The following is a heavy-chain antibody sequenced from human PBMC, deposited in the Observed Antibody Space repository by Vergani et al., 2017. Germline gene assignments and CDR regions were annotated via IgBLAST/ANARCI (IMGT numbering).Heavy chain of an antibody. Sequence: QLQLQESGPGLVKPSETLSLTCTVSGDSISSHYWSWIRQPPGKGLEWIGYTHYSGTTNYNPFLKSRVTISVDTSKNQFSLRLSPLTAADTAVYHCAKVGGASGENFDYWGQGPLVTVSS. V-gene: IGHV4-59*11. J-gene: IGHJ4*02. CDR1: GDSISSHY. CDR2: THYSGTT. CDR3: AKVGGASGENFDY. D-gene: IGHD3-10*01.